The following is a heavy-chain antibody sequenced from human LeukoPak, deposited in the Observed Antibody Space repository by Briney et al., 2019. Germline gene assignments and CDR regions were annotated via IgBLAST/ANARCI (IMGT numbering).Heavy chain of an antibody. Sequence: GGSLRLSCAASGFTFSSYWMSWVRQASGKGLEWVANIKQDGSEKYYVDSVKGRFTISRDNSKNTLHLEMNSLRVEDTTVYYCVKESGPFGAFDIWGQGTMVTVSS. D-gene: IGHD3-10*01. CDR3: VKESGPFGAFDI. CDR2: IKQDGSEK. V-gene: IGHV3-7*01. J-gene: IGHJ3*02. CDR1: GFTFSSYW.